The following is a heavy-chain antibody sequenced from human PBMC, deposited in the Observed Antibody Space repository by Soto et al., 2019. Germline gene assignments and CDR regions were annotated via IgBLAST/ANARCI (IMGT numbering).Heavy chain of an antibody. J-gene: IGHJ6*02. Sequence: GGSLRLSCAASGFTFSSYGMHWVRQAPGKGLEWVAVISYDGSNKYYADSVKGRFTISRDNSKNTLYLQMNSLRAEDTAVYYCAKEETYYDILTGYWYGMDVWGQGTTVTVSS. V-gene: IGHV3-30*18. CDR2: ISYDGSNK. CDR3: AKEETYYDILTGYWYGMDV. D-gene: IGHD3-9*01. CDR1: GFTFSSYG.